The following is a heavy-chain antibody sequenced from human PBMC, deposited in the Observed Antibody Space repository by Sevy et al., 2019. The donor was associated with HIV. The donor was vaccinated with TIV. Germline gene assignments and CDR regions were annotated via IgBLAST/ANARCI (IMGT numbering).Heavy chain of an antibody. Sequence: GGSLRLSCAGSGVTTEDYGMNWVRQVPGKGLEWVSGIYWKGGSTAYADSVKGRFTISRDNAKRSLYPQMNSLRVDDTALYYCVRAFSATYFTYVDYWGQGALVTVSS. CDR2: IYWKGGST. V-gene: IGHV3-20*04. D-gene: IGHD1-26*01. CDR1: GVTTEDYG. J-gene: IGHJ4*02. CDR3: VRAFSATYFTYVDY.